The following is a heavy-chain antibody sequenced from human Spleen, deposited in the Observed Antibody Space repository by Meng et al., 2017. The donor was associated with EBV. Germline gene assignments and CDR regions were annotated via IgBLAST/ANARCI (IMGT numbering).Heavy chain of an antibody. D-gene: IGHD3-22*01. V-gene: IGHV1-3*01. CDR2: INPGNGNT. CDR1: GFTFTNYP. Sequence: QVRLVQPGAAGKRPGASLKVSCKASGFTFTNYPMNWVRQAPGQRLGWLGWINPGNGNTEYSQKFQGRVTITRDTAATTAYMELSSLRSEDTAVYYGASAYDSNGYGPLDHWGQGTLVTVSS. CDR3: ASAYDSNGYGPLDH. J-gene: IGHJ4*02.